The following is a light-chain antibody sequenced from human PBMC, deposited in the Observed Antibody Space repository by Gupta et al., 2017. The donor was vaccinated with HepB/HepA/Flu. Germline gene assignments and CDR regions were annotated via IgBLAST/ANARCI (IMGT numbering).Light chain of an antibody. V-gene: IGLV2-14*03. CDR2: DVS. J-gene: IGLJ2*01. CDR3: SSYTSSSTRPVV. CDR1: SSHVGGYNY. Sequence: QSALTPPASVSGSPGQSITISCTGTSSHVGGYNYVSWYQQHPGKAPKLMIYDVSNRPSGVSNRFSGSKSGNTASLTISGLQAEDEADYYCSSYTSSSTRPVVFGGGTKLTVL.